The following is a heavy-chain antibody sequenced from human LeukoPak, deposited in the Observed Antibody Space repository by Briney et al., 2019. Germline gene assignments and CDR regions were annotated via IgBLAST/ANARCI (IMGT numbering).Heavy chain of an antibody. Sequence: PSETLSLTCTVSGGSISSGGYYWSWIRQPPGKGLEWIGYIYHSGSTYYNPSLKSRVTISVDRSKNQFSLKLSFVTAADTAVYYCARLKDEQWLVNDWYFDLWGRGTLVTVSS. CDR2: IYHSGST. D-gene: IGHD6-19*01. V-gene: IGHV4-30-2*01. J-gene: IGHJ2*01. CDR1: GGSISSGGYY. CDR3: ARLKDEQWLVNDWYFDL.